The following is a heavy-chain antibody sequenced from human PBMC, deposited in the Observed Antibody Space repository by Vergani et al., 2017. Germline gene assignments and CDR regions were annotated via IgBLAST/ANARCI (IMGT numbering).Heavy chain of an antibody. V-gene: IGHV3-15*07. D-gene: IGHD2-21*01. CDR1: GFSFRNAW. CDR3: TADPRYCGDGSCYWLRDHHYYGMDV. J-gene: IGHJ6*02. Sequence: VQLVESAGGVVQPGGSLRLSCVASGFSFRNAWMNWVRRTPGKGLEWVGRIKSTFDRGTTDYAAAVKGRSTISRDESKNTLFLEMNGLKTKEIDVYYCTADPRYCGDGSCYWLRDHHYYGMDVRGQGTTVTVSS. CDR2: IKSTFDRGTT.